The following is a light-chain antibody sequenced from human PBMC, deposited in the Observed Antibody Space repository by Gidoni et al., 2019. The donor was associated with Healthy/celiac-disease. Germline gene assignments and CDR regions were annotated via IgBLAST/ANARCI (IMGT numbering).Light chain of an antibody. Sequence: LLLTQSPGTLSLSPWERATLSCRASQSVSSSYLAWYQQKPGQAPRLLIHGASSRATGIPDRFSGSGSGTDFTLKISRLEPEDFAVYYCQQYGSSPAAFGQXTKLEIK. CDR1: QSVSSSY. CDR2: GAS. V-gene: IGKV3-20*01. CDR3: QQYGSSPAA. J-gene: IGKJ2*01.